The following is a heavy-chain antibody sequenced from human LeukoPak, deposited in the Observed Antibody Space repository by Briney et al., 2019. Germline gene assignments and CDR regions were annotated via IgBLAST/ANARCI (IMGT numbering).Heavy chain of an antibody. Sequence: GGSLRLSCAASGFTFSDYYMSWIRQASGKGLEWVSYISSSGSTIYYADSVKGRFAISRDNAKNSLYLQMNSLRAEDTAVYYCARGLDDILTGYYTFDYWGQGTLVTVSS. CDR3: ARGLDDILTGYYTFDY. CDR1: GFTFSDYY. D-gene: IGHD3-9*01. J-gene: IGHJ4*02. CDR2: ISSSGSTI. V-gene: IGHV3-11*01.